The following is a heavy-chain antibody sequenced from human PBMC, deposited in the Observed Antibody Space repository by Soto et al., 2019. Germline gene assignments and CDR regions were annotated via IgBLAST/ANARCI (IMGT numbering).Heavy chain of an antibody. V-gene: IGHV4-34*01. D-gene: IGHD6-19*01. CDR2: INHSGST. Sequence: PSETLSLTCAVYGGSFSGYYWSWIRQPPGKGLERIGEINHSGSTNYNPSLKSRVTISVDTSKNQFSLKLSSVTAADTAVYYCARGGWRYYYYYGMDVWGQGTTVS. J-gene: IGHJ6*02. CDR3: ARGGWRYYYYYGMDV. CDR1: GGSFSGYY.